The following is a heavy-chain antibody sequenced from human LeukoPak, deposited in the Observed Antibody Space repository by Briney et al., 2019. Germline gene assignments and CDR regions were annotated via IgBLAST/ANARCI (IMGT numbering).Heavy chain of an antibody. CDR2: ISGSGGST. CDR3: AELGITMIGGV. D-gene: IGHD3-10*02. Sequence: PGGSLRLSCAASGFTFSSNGMSWVRQAPGKGLEWVSAISGSGGSTYYADSVKSRFTISRDNSKNTLYLQMNSLRAKDTAVYYCAELGITMIGGVWGKGTTVTISS. CDR1: GFTFSSNG. J-gene: IGHJ6*04. V-gene: IGHV3-23*01.